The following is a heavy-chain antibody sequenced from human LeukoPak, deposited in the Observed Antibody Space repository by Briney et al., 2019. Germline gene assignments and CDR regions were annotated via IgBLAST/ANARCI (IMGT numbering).Heavy chain of an antibody. CDR1: GGSIFNYY. CDR3: ARHPFATPFDS. D-gene: IGHD2-15*01. J-gene: IGHJ4*02. Sequence: PSETLSLTCTVSGGSIFNYYWSWIRQPPGKGLEWIGYIYHSGDTNHNPSLKSRVTISTDTSKNQFSLELRSVTAVDTAVYYCARHPFATPFDSWGQGILVTVSS. V-gene: IGHV4-59*08. CDR2: IYHSGDT.